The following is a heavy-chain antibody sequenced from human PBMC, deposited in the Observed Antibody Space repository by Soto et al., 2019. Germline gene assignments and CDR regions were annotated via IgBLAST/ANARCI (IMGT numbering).Heavy chain of an antibody. Sequence: GASVKVSCKVSGDTLSESSIQWLRQAPGKGIEWVGGIDPEDGERIHAQKFQGRLNLAEDKSTDTAYMELSSLRSEDTALYYCVRWGHYRDAYDSWCQGTMVTVSS. D-gene: IGHD3-3*01. CDR3: VRWGHYRDAYDS. CDR1: GDTLSESS. V-gene: IGHV1-24*01. J-gene: IGHJ3*01. CDR2: IDPEDGER.